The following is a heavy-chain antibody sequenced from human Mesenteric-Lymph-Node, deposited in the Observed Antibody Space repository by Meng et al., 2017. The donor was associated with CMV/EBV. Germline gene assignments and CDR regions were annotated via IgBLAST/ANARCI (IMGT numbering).Heavy chain of an antibody. V-gene: IGHV3-48*04. D-gene: IGHD1-14*01. CDR2: ISSSSSTI. J-gene: IGHJ6*02. Sequence: GGSLRLSCAASGLTFSSYSMNWVRQAPGKGLEWVSYISSSSSTIYYADSVKGRFTISRDNAKNSLYLQMNSLRAEDTAVYYCARDKNLYCYYGMDVWGQGTTVTVSS. CDR3: ARDKNLYCYYGMDV. CDR1: GLTFSSYS.